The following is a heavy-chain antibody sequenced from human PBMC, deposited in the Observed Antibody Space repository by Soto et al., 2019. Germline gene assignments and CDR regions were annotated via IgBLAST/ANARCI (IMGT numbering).Heavy chain of an antibody. Sequence: SETLSLTCTVSGGSVSSGSYYWSWIRQPPGKGLEWIGYIYYSGSTNYNPSLKSRVTISVDTSKNKFSLKLSSVTAADTAVYYCARDRGYYYDSSGYYYFDYWGQGTLVTVSS. J-gene: IGHJ4*02. V-gene: IGHV4-61*01. D-gene: IGHD3-22*01. CDR3: ARDRGYYYDSSGYYYFDY. CDR1: GGSVSSGSYY. CDR2: IYYSGST.